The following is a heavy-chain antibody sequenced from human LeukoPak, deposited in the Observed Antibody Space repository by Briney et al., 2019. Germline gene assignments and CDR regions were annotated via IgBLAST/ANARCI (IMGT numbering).Heavy chain of an antibody. J-gene: IGHJ6*02. CDR1: GFTFSSYT. Sequence: GGSLRLSCAASGFTFSSYTMHWVRQAPGKGLEYVSAIISNGGCTHYADSVKGRFTISRDNSKNTLFLQMGSLRAEDMAVYYCARDRKWYYYGSGRHYYYGMDVWGQGTTVTVSS. CDR3: ARDRKWYYYGSGRHYYYGMDV. D-gene: IGHD3-10*01. CDR2: IISNGGCT. V-gene: IGHV3-64*02.